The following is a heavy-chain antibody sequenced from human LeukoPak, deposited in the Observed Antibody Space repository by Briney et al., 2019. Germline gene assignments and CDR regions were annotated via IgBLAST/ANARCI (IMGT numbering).Heavy chain of an antibody. CDR2: IYSGGST. D-gene: IGHD4-23*01. Sequence: GGSLRLSCAASGFTVSSNYMSWVRQAPGKGLEWVSVIYSGGSTYYADSVTGRFTISRHNSKNTLYLQMNSLRAEDTAVYYCARDNYGGNFPYYYYGMDVWGQGTTVTVSS. CDR3: ARDNYGGNFPYYYYGMDV. CDR1: GFTVSSNY. J-gene: IGHJ6*02. V-gene: IGHV3-53*04.